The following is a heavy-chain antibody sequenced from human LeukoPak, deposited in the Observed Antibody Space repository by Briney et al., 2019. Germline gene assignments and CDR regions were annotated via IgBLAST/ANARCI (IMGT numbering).Heavy chain of an antibody. V-gene: IGHV1-46*01. J-gene: IGHJ4*02. Sequence: ASVTVSCKASGYTFTSYYIHWVRQAPGQGLEWMGIINPSGGSTTYAQKFQGRVTMTRDTSTSTVYMEPSSLRSEDTAVYYCARKYSGNYYNYFDYWGQGTLVTVSS. CDR2: INPSGGST. D-gene: IGHD1-26*01. CDR3: ARKYSGNYYNYFDY. CDR1: GYTFTSYY.